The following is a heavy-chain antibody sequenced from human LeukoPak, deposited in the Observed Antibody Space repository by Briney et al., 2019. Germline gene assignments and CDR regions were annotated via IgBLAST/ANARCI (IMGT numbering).Heavy chain of an antibody. V-gene: IGHV3-23*01. J-gene: IGHJ3*02. D-gene: IGHD6-25*01. CDR3: AKQTDFCGSDAFDI. CDR2: ISGSGGTT. CDR1: GFTFSIYA. Sequence: GGSLRLSCAASGFTFSIYAMSWVRQAPGKGLEWVSGISGSGGTTYYADSVKGRFTISRDNSKNTLFLQMNSLRAEDTAVYYCAKQTDFCGSDAFDIWGQGTMVTVSS.